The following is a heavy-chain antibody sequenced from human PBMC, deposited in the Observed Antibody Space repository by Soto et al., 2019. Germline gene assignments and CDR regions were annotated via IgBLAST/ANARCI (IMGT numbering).Heavy chain of an antibody. CDR3: ARRRDGNNLGFVYTMDV. Sequence: QVQLVQSGTEVKKPGSSVKVSCKASGGTFSSNAISWVRQAPGQGLEWMGGIIPIFGTPNYAQKFQGRVIITADESTSTAYMDMRSLRSEDTAVYYCARRRDGNNLGFVYTMDVWGQGTTVTVSS. D-gene: IGHD1-20*01. CDR2: IIPIFGTP. J-gene: IGHJ6*02. CDR1: GGTFSSNA. V-gene: IGHV1-69*12.